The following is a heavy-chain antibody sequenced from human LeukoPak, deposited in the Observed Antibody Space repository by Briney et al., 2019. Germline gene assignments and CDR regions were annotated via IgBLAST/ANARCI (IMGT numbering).Heavy chain of an antibody. Sequence: ASVKVSCKSSGYTFTSYGISWVRQAPGQGLAWMGWISAYNGNTNYAQKLQGRVTMTTDTSTSTAYMELRSLRSDDTAVYYCARAGAYCGGDCYSADYWGQGTLATVSS. V-gene: IGHV1-18*01. CDR3: ARAGAYCGGDCYSADY. CDR2: ISAYNGNT. D-gene: IGHD2-21*02. CDR1: GYTFTSYG. J-gene: IGHJ4*02.